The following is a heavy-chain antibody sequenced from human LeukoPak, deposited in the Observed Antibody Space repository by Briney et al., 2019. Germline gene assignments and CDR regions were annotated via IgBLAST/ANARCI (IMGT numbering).Heavy chain of an antibody. CDR2: IYYSGST. Sequence: SETLSLTCTVSGGSASSGSYYWSWIRQPPGKGLEWIGYIYYSGSTNYNPSLKSRVTISVDTSKNQFSLKLSSVTAADTAVYYCARAYSGSYLEYWGQGTLVTVSS. J-gene: IGHJ4*02. D-gene: IGHD1-26*01. CDR3: ARAYSGSYLEY. V-gene: IGHV4-61*01. CDR1: GGSASSGSYY.